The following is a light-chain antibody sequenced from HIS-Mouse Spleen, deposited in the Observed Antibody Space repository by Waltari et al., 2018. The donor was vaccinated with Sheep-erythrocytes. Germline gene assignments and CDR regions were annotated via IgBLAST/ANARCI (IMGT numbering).Light chain of an antibody. CDR2: GAS. CDR1: QSVSSN. V-gene: IGKV3-15*01. J-gene: IGKJ5*01. CDR3: QQYNNWPIT. Sequence: DIVMTQSPATLSVSPGARATLSCRASQSVSSNLAWYQQKPGQAPRLPIYGASTRATGIPARFSGSGSGTEFTLTISSLQSEDFAVYYCQQYNNWPITFGQGTRLEIK.